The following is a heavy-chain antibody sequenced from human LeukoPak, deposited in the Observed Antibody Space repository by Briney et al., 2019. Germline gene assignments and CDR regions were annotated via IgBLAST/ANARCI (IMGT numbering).Heavy chain of an antibody. CDR3: ASIDYGESLDY. CDR1: GDSISSGSYY. J-gene: IGHJ4*02. V-gene: IGHV4-39*01. CDR2: IYYSGST. Sequence: PSETLSLTCTVSGDSISSGSYYWGWIRQPPGKGLEWIGSIYYSGSTYYNPSLKSRVTISVDTSKNQFSLKLGSVTAADTAVYYCASIDYGESLDYWGQGTLVTVSS. D-gene: IGHD4-17*01.